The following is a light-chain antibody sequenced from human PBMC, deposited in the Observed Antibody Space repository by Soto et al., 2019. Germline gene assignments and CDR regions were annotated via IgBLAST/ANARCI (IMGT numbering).Light chain of an antibody. J-gene: IGKJ2*01. Sequence: EIVLTQSPGTLSLSPGERATLSCRASQSVSSSYLAWYQQKPGQAPRLLIYGASSRATGIPARFSGSGSGKDFTLNISRLEPEDFSVYYCQQYGSSPPYTFGQGTKLEIK. CDR2: GAS. CDR3: QQYGSSPPYT. CDR1: QSVSSSY. V-gene: IGKV3-20*01.